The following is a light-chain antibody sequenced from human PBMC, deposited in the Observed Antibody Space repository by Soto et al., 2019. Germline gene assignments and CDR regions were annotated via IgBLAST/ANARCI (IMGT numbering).Light chain of an antibody. CDR1: SSDVGGYNY. CDR3: SSYAGYNNYV. J-gene: IGLJ1*01. CDR2: EVS. V-gene: IGLV2-8*01. Sequence: QSVLPQPRYASASPGQPVTIPCTGTSSDVGGYNYVSWYQQHPGKAPKLMIYEVSKRPSGVPDRFSGSRSGNTASLTVSGLQAEDEADYYCSSYAGYNNYVFGAGTKVTVL.